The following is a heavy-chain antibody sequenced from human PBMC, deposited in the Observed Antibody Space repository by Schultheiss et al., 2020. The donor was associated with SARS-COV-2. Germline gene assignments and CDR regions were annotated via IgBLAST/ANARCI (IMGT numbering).Heavy chain of an antibody. CDR3: ARVGVNSAFDGGWFDP. CDR2: IYYSGST. V-gene: IGHV4-59*01. CDR1: GGSFSGYY. D-gene: IGHD5-12*01. Sequence: SETLSLTCAVYGGSFSGYYWSWIRQHPGKGLEWIGNIYYSGSTNYNPSLKSRVTISADTSKNQFTLKVSSVTSADTSVYYCARVGVNSAFDGGWFDPLGQGSLVTVSS. J-gene: IGHJ5*02.